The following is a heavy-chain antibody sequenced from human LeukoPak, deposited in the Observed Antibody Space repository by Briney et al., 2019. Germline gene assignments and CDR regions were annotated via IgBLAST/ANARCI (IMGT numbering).Heavy chain of an antibody. CDR1: GYTFSGYY. V-gene: IGHV1-2*02. J-gene: IGHJ4*02. CDR2: VNPNSGAT. Sequence: ASVKVSCKASGYTFSGYYMNWVRQAPGQGLEWMGWVNPNSGATNYAQKFQGRVTMTRDTSTSTVYMELSSLRSEDTAVYYCARDFKSSMNIVDQNDYWGQGTLVTVSS. CDR3: ARDFKSSMNIVDQNDY. D-gene: IGHD2/OR15-2a*01.